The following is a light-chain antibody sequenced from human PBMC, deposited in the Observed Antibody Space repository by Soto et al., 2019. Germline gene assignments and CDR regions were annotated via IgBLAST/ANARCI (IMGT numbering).Light chain of an antibody. J-gene: IGLJ3*02. CDR3: SSYGSSTPPVL. CDR2: EVN. V-gene: IGLV2-14*01. Sequence: QSALTQPASESGSPGQSVTISCAGTSIDVGTYIYVSWYYQHPDKAPKLMVSEVNKRPPAASERFSGSKSGDTAFLTILGLQPKYEAVYFCSSYGSSTPPVLFGGGTKVTVL. CDR1: SIDVGTYIY.